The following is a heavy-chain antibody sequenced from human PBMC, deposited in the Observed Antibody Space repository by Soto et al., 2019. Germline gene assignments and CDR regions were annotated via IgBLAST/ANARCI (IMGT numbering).Heavy chain of an antibody. CDR1: GFTFSSHS. CDR3: ARDLRLSSGWTPYGMDV. Sequence: PAGSLRLSCAASGFTFSSHSMNWVRQAPGKGLEWVSSISSSSSYIYYADSVKGRFTISRDNAKNSLYLQMNSLRAEDTAVYHCARDLRLSSGWTPYGMDVWGQGTTVTVSS. D-gene: IGHD6-19*01. V-gene: IGHV3-21*01. CDR2: ISSSSSYI. J-gene: IGHJ6*02.